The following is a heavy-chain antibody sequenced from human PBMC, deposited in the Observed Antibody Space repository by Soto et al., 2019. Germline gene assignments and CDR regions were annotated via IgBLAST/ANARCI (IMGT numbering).Heavy chain of an antibody. V-gene: IGHV4-31*03. Sequence: QVQLQESGPGLVKPSQTLSLTCTVSGGSISSGGYYWSWIRQHPGKGLEWIGYIYYSESTYYNPSLKRRVTISVDTSKNQCSLKLSSVTAVDTAVYYCARVGGINWFDPWGQGTLVTLSS. J-gene: IGHJ5*02. CDR3: ARVGGINWFDP. CDR1: GGSISSGGYY. CDR2: IYYSEST. D-gene: IGHD3-16*01.